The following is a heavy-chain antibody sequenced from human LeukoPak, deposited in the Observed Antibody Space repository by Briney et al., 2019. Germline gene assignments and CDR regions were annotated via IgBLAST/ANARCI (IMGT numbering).Heavy chain of an antibody. J-gene: IGHJ5*02. Sequence: GASVKVSCKASGGTFSSYAISWVRQAPGQGLEWMGGIIPIFGTANYAQKFQGRVTITADESTSTAYMELSSLRSEDTAVYYCARGPSTIFGVVNWFDPWGQGTLVTVSS. D-gene: IGHD3-3*01. V-gene: IGHV1-69*13. CDR2: IIPIFGTA. CDR3: ARGPSTIFGVVNWFDP. CDR1: GGTFSSYA.